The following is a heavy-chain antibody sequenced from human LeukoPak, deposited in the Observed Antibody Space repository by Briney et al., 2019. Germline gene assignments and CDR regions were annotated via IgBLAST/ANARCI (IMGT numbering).Heavy chain of an antibody. CDR1: GFTFSSYW. D-gene: IGHD3-10*01. J-gene: IGHJ6*02. V-gene: IGHV4-39*07. CDR3: ARISGPSYYGMDV. Sequence: GSLRLSCAASGFTFSSYWMNWVRQPPGKGLEWIGSFYYSASTYYNPPLKSRVTISIDTSKNQFSLKLSSVTAADTAVYFCARISGPSYYGMDVWGQGTTVTVSS. CDR2: FYYSAST.